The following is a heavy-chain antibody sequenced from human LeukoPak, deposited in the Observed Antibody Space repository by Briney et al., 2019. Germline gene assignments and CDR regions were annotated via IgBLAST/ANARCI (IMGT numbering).Heavy chain of an antibody. D-gene: IGHD3-22*01. Sequence: GGSLRLSCAASGFTFSSYWMHWVRQAPGKGLVWVSRINGDGSTTTYADSVKGRFTISRDNAKNTLYLQMNSLRAEDTAVYYCATHETDSSGSASAPTQH. J-gene: IGHJ1*01. CDR1: GFTFSSYW. CDR2: INGDGSTT. V-gene: IGHV3-74*01. CDR3: ATHETDSSGSASAPTQH.